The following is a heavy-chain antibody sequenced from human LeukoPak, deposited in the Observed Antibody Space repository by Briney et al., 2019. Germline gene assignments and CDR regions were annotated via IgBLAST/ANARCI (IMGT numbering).Heavy chain of an antibody. D-gene: IGHD2-2*02. V-gene: IGHV1-69*01. CDR2: IIPIIGTA. Sequence: SPTLSVGTPTGYAISAVPQAPRQGGEGWGGIIPIIGTANYAPTLQGRVTITADESTNTAYMELSSLRSADPAGYYCAVHGYCRITSCYTVIDYWGQGNLVTVSS. J-gene: IGHJ4*02. CDR1: VGTPTGYA. CDR3: AVHGYCRITSCYTVIDY.